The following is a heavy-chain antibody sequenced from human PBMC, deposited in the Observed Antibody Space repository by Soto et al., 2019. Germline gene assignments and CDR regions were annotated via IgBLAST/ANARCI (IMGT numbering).Heavy chain of an antibody. CDR1: GVSISDTSYY. CDR2: VYFNGKT. J-gene: IGHJ4*02. Sequence: QLQLQESGPGLVKPSETLSLTCNVSGVSISDTSYYWGWIRQPPGQGLEWIGTVYFNGKTFYNPSLKSRLTISVDRSKNQISLRLISVTAADTAVYYCARQASYWGQGTLVAVSP. CDR3: ARQASY. V-gene: IGHV4-39*01.